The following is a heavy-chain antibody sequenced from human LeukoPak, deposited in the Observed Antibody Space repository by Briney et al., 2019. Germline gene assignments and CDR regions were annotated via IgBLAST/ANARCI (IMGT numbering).Heavy chain of an antibody. D-gene: IGHD5-24*01. CDR2: IYYSGST. Sequence: SETLSLTCTVSGGSISSSSYYWGWIRQPPGKGLEWIGSIYYSGSTYYNPSLKSRVTISVDTSKNQFSVKLSSVTAADTAVYYCARLEERLGYYFDYWGQGTLVTVSS. J-gene: IGHJ4*02. CDR3: ARLEERLGYYFDY. CDR1: GGSISSSSYY. V-gene: IGHV4-39*01.